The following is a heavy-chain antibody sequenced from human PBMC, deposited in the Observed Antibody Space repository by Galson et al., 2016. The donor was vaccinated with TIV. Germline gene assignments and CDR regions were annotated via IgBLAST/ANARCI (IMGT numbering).Heavy chain of an antibody. CDR2: LSGAGGTI. Sequence: SLRLSCAASGFTFSSYAMSWVRQAPGKGLESVSALSGAGGTIYSADRVKNRFTITRDKPKTTLNMQMNSLRADDTAVYYCATDLGRSFDSWGQGTLVTVSS. V-gene: IGHV3-23*01. J-gene: IGHJ4*02. CDR3: ATDLGRSFDS. CDR1: GFTFSSYA. D-gene: IGHD2-15*01.